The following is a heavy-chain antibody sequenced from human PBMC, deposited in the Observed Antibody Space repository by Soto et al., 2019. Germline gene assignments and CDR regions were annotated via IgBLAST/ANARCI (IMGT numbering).Heavy chain of an antibody. CDR2: VDGGGGDT. CDR1: GFTFSNYA. Sequence: EVQLLESGGGLVQPGGSLRLSCTASGFTFSNYAMSWVRQAPGKGLAWVSGVDGGGGDTYYADSVKGRFTISRDNSRNTLFLQMISLRAEDTAVYYCAKRESGTTSHGGFDMWGQGTMVTVSS. CDR3: AKRESGTTSHGGFDM. J-gene: IGHJ3*02. V-gene: IGHV3-23*01. D-gene: IGHD2-2*01.